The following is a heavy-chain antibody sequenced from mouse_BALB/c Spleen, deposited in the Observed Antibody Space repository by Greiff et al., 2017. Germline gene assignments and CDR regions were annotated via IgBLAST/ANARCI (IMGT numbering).Heavy chain of an antibody. CDR3: ARGDYGTREYYFDY. Sequence: EVMLVESGGGLVQPGGSRKLSCAASGFTFSSFGMHWVRQAPEKGLEWVAYISSGSSTIYYADTVKGRFTISRDNPKNTLFLQMTSLRSEDTAMYYGARGDYGTREYYFDYWGQGTTLTVSS. CDR1: GFTFSSFG. J-gene: IGHJ2*01. V-gene: IGHV5-17*02. D-gene: IGHD1-1*01. CDR2: ISSGSSTI.